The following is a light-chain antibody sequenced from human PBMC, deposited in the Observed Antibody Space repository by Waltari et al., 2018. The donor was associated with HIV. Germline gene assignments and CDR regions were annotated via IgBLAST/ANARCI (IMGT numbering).Light chain of an antibody. Sequence: QSALPQPPSASGSPGETVTLSCTGTSNDIGLSNYVSWFQQHPGKVPKLVMFEVSQRPSGVPDRFSGSKSGYTASLTVSGLQPDDEADYFCSSFAGNDFFVFGGGTRLTVL. CDR1: SNDIGLSNY. CDR3: SSFAGNDFFV. V-gene: IGLV2-8*01. J-gene: IGLJ2*01. CDR2: EVS.